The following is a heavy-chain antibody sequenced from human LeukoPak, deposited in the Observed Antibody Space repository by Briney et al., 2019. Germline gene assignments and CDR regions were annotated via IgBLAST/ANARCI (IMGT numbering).Heavy chain of an antibody. CDR1: GGTFSSYV. CDR3: ARDAAQYSWNDHYYFYGMDV. J-gene: IGHJ6*02. CDR2: IMPILGIA. D-gene: IGHD1-1*01. V-gene: IGHV1-69*10. Sequence: SGKVSCKASGGTFSSYVISWVRQAPGQGRKWMGGIMPILGIANYAQKFQGRVTITADKSTSTAYLELSSLRSEDPAVYYCARDAAQYSWNDHYYFYGMDVWGQGTTVTVS.